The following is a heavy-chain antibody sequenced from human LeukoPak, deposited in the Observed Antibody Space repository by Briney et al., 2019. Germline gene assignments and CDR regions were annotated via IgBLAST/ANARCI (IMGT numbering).Heavy chain of an antibody. Sequence: GASVKVSCKVSGYTLTESSMHWVRQAPGKGLEWMGGFDPEDGETIYAQKFQGRVTMTEDTSTDTAYMGLSSLRSEDTAVYYCATVGGSYYPGAFDIWGQGTMVTVSS. CDR1: GYTLTESS. CDR2: FDPEDGET. D-gene: IGHD1-26*01. J-gene: IGHJ3*02. V-gene: IGHV1-24*01. CDR3: ATVGGSYYPGAFDI.